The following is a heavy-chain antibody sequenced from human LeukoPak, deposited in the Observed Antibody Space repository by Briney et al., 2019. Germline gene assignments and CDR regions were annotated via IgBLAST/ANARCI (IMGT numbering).Heavy chain of an antibody. CDR3: AKNVVFTRYFDS. V-gene: IGHV3-23*01. CDR1: GFTFSNHA. D-gene: IGHD2-21*01. CDR2: ISGGGRTI. Sequence: GGSLRLSCAASGFTFSNHAMSWVRQAPGKGLQWVSVISGGGRTIEYADSVKGRFTVSRDNSVNTLSLHMDSLRVEDTAIYYCAKNVVFTRYFDSWGQGTLVTVSS. J-gene: IGHJ4*02.